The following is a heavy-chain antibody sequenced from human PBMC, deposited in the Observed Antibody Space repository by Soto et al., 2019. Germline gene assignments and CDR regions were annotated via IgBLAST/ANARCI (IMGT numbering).Heavy chain of an antibody. CDR2: IWYDGSNK. J-gene: IGHJ5*02. CDR1: VFTCSSYG. V-gene: IGHV3-33*01. Sequence: GGSLRLSGEASVFTCSSYGMHWVRQAPGKGLEWVAVIWYDGSNKYYADSVKGRFTISRDNSKDTLYLQMNSLRAEDTAVYYCARDSGDIVVVPAAIPRENWFDPWGQGTLVTVSS. CDR3: ARDSGDIVVVPAAIPRENWFDP. D-gene: IGHD2-2*01.